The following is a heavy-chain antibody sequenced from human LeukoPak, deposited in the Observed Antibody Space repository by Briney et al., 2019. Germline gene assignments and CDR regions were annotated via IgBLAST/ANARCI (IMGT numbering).Heavy chain of an antibody. Sequence: SETLSLTCTVSGDSITSGSYYWAWIRQHPGKGLEWIGYIYYTGGTHYNPSLKSQLTISVDTSENHFSLKLSSVTAADTAIYFCARAPGAFDIWGQGTMVTVSS. CDR1: GDSITSGSYY. CDR3: ARAPGAFDI. V-gene: IGHV4-31*01. CDR2: IYYTGGT. J-gene: IGHJ3*02.